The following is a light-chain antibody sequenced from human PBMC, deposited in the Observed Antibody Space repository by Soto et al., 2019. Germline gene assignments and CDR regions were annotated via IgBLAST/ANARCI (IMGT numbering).Light chain of an antibody. CDR3: QAWDSSTGGV. CDR1: KLGDKY. J-gene: IGLJ1*01. V-gene: IGLV3-1*01. CDR2: QDS. Sequence: SYELTQPPSVSVSPGQTASITCSGDKLGDKYVCWYQQEPGQSPVLVIYQDSKRPSGIPERFSGSNSGNTATLTISGTQAMDGADYYCQAWDSSTGGVFGTGTKLTVL.